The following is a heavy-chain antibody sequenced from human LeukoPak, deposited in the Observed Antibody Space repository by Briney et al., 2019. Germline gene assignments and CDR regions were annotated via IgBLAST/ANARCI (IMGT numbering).Heavy chain of an antibody. CDR2: IKQDGREK. Sequence: GGSLRLSCAAAGFTFSSYWMSWVRQAPGKGLEWVANIKQDGREKYYVDSVKGRFTISRDNAKNSLYLQMTSLRAEDTAVYYCARVVVVPAAIGVRYYYYGMDVWGQGTTVTVSS. CDR3: ARVVVVPAAIGVRYYYYGMDV. J-gene: IGHJ6*02. CDR1: GFTFSSYW. V-gene: IGHV3-7*01. D-gene: IGHD2-2*01.